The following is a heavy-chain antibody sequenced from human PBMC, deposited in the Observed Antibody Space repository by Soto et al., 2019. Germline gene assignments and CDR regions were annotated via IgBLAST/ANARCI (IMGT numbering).Heavy chain of an antibody. CDR2: IHHGGST. CDR1: GYSISGDYY. D-gene: IGHD3-22*01. CDR3: ARVGPGVPYYYDSSPYTSDKWFDS. Sequence: PSETLSLTCAVSGYSISGDYYWGWLRQPPGKGLGWIGSIHHGGSTYYNPSLNSRVTLSIDMTNNHVSLILNSVTAAHTAVYYCARVGPGVPYYYDSSPYTSDKWFDSWGQGTLVTVSS. J-gene: IGHJ5*01. V-gene: IGHV4-38-2*01.